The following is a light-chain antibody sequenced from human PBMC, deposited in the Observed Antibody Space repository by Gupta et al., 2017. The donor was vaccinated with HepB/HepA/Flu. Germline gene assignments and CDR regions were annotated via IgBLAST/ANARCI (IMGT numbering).Light chain of an antibody. CDR1: SSNIGAGYD. J-gene: IGLJ2*01. Sequence: QSVLTQPPSVSGAPGQRVTISCTRSSSNIGAGYDVHCYPQLPGTAPKLLIYDNNNRRSGAPDRFSGSNSGTSAALAITGLPAEEEADYYCQSYDTSLSGYVVFGGGTKLTVL. V-gene: IGLV1-40*01. CDR2: DNN. CDR3: QSYDTSLSGYVV.